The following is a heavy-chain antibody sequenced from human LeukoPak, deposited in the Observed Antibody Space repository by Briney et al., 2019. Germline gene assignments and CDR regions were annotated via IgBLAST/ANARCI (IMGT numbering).Heavy chain of an antibody. CDR1: VHTFDDYA. CDR2: ISWNSGSI. Sequence: GGSLRLSCAPSVHTFDDYAMHWVRQAPGKGLEWVSGISWNSGSIGYADSVKGRFTISRDNANNSLYLQMNNLRPEDTALYYCAKAPFSSGWSYFDYWGQGTLVTVSS. J-gene: IGHJ4*02. D-gene: IGHD6-19*01. V-gene: IGHV3-9*01. CDR3: AKAPFSSGWSYFDY.